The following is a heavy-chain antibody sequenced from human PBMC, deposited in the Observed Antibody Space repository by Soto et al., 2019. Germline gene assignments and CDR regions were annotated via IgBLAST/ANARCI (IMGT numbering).Heavy chain of an antibody. CDR2: ISYDGNYI. CDR1: GFTFSTYP. V-gene: IGHV3-30-3*01. CDR3: ASPYDYVWGSYRPDGFDI. Sequence: GGSLRLSCAASGFTFSTYPMHWVRQAPGKGLEWVAVISYDGNYIYYADSVKGRFTISRENSKNTLYLQMNSLKPEDTALYYCASPYDYVWGSYRPDGFDIWGQGTMVTVSS. J-gene: IGHJ3*02. D-gene: IGHD3-16*02.